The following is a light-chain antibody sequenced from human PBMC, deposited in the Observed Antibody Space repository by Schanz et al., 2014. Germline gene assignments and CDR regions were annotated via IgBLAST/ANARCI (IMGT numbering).Light chain of an antibody. Sequence: DIQMTQSPSTLSASVGDRVTITCRASQSFNNWLAWYQQKPGKAPKLLIYDASNLETGVPSRFSGSGSGTDFTLTISSLQPEDFATYYCQQSYSTPTWTFGQGTKVEV. J-gene: IGKJ1*01. CDR3: QQSYSTPTWT. CDR1: QSFNNW. V-gene: IGKV1-39*01. CDR2: DAS.